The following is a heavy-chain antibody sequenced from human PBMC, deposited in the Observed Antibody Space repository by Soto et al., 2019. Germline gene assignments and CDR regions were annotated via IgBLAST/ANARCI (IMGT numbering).Heavy chain of an antibody. Sequence: EVQLLESGGGLVQPGGSLRLSCAASGFTFSNCAMSWVRQAPGKGLEWVSGISGSGDATWFADSVKGRFTISRDNSKNTLYLQMSTLRAEDTAVYYCAKDEGQAVTGPLGYWGQGTLVTVSS. CDR3: AKDEGQAVTGPLGY. V-gene: IGHV3-23*01. CDR1: GFTFSNCA. CDR2: ISGSGDAT. D-gene: IGHD6-19*01. J-gene: IGHJ4*02.